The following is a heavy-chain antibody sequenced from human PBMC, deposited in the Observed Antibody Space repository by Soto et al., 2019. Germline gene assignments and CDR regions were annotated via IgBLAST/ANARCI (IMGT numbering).Heavy chain of an antibody. V-gene: IGHV1-3*01. D-gene: IGHD4-17*01. CDR2: INAGNGNT. CDR3: ARDGSDYITQYYFDY. Sequence: ASVKVSCKASGYTFISYAMHWVRQAPGQRLEWMGWINAGNGNTKYSQKFQGRVTITRDTSASTAYMELSSLRSEDTAVYYCARDGSDYITQYYFDYWGQGTLVTVSS. J-gene: IGHJ4*02. CDR1: GYTFISYA.